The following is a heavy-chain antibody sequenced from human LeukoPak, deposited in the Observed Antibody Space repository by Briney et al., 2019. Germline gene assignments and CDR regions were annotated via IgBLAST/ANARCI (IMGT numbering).Heavy chain of an antibody. CDR3: ARAQPYYCSGGSCYWSGSDYYYYYMDV. CDR1: GYTFTGYY. CDR2: INPNSGGT. Sequence: ASVKVSCKASGYTFTGYYMHWVRQAPGQGLEWMGRINPNSGGTNYAQKVQGRVTMTRDTSITKAYMELSRLRSDDTAVYYCARAQPYYCSGGSCYWSGSDYYYYYMDVWGKGTTVTVSS. J-gene: IGHJ6*03. V-gene: IGHV1-2*06. D-gene: IGHD2-15*01.